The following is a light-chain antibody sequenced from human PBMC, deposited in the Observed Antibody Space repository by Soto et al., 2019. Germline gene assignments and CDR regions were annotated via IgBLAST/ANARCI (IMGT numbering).Light chain of an antibody. CDR3: QQYNARPGT. CDR2: GAS. V-gene: IGKV3-15*01. J-gene: IGKJ1*01. Sequence: DIGMTQSPATLSVSPGERSTLSCRASQSVRSNLAWFQQKPGQAPRLLIYGASTRATGIPATFSGRASGTEFPLTISSLQSEDFAVYYCQQYNARPGTFGQGTKVEIK. CDR1: QSVRSN.